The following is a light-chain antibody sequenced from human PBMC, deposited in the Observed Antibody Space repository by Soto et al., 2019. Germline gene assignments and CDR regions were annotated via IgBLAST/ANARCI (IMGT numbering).Light chain of an antibody. CDR2: DAS. CDR3: QQRSNWPT. J-gene: IGKJ1*01. Sequence: DIVLTQSPVTLSLSPGERATRSCRASQSVSSYLAWYQQKPGQAPRLLIYDASNRATGIPARFSGSGSGTDFTLTISSLEPEDFPVYYCQQRSNWPTFGQGAKV. V-gene: IGKV3-11*01. CDR1: QSVSSY.